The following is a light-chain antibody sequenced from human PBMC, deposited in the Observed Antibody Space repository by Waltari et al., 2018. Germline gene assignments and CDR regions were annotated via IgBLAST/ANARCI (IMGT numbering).Light chain of an antibody. J-gene: IGLJ3*02. CDR1: ALPKEF. CDR3: QSTDNSGSLVL. Sequence: SSDLTQPPSMSVSPGQTARITCSVDALPKEFTSWYQLKPGQDPLLLMYRDTERPSGIPERFSGSTSGATVTLTITGVQAEDEADYYCQSTDNSGSLVLFGGGTKLTVL. CDR2: RDT. V-gene: IGLV3-25*03.